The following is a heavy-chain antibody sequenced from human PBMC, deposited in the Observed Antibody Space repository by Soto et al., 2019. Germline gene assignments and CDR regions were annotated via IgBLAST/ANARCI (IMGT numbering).Heavy chain of an antibody. D-gene: IGHD6-25*01. V-gene: IGHV1-8*02. Sequence: ASVKVSCKASGGTFSSYAISWVRQAPGQGLEWMGWMNPNSGNTGYAQKFQGRVTMTRNTSISTAYMELSSLRSEDTAVYYCARGPPEWQRPGWFDPWGQGTLVTVSS. CDR3: ARGPPEWQRPGWFDP. CDR1: GGTFSSYA. CDR2: MNPNSGNT. J-gene: IGHJ5*02.